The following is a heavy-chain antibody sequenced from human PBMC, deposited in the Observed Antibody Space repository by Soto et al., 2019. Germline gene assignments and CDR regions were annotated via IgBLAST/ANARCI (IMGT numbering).Heavy chain of an antibody. J-gene: IGHJ6*02. Sequence: EVQLLESGGGLVQPGGSLRLSCVASGFTFSDYAMSWVRQAPGKGLKWVSAISGSGGGTYYADSVKGRFTISRDRSGNTMYLQMNRLTVEDTAVYYCAKYGSGTYYNVGLDGLDVWGQGTTVTISS. CDR3: AKYGSGTYYNVGLDGLDV. D-gene: IGHD3-10*01. CDR2: ISGSGGGT. V-gene: IGHV3-23*01. CDR1: GFTFSDYA.